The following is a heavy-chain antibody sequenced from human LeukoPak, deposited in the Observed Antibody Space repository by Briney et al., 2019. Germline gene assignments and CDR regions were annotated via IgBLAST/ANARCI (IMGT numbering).Heavy chain of an antibody. CDR1: DFTFSSYW. D-gene: IGHD2-15*01. V-gene: IGHV3-48*01. CDR3: ARDRIRFCAGGSCYTGYHFDY. Sequence: GGSLRLSCAASDFTFSSYWMSWVRQAPGKGLEWVSYISSSSSTVYYSDSVKGRFTISRDNAKNSLYLQINSLRAEDTAVYYCARDRIRFCAGGSCYTGYHFDYWGQGTLVTVSS. CDR2: ISSSSSTV. J-gene: IGHJ4*02.